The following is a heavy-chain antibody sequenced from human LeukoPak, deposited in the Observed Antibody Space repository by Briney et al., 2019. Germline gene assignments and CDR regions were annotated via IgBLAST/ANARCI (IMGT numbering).Heavy chain of an antibody. J-gene: IGHJ4*02. D-gene: IGHD4-17*01. CDR1: GGSISSGSYY. V-gene: IGHV4-61*02. CDR2: IYTSGST. Sequence: SETLSLTCTVSGGSISSGSYYWSWIRQPAGKGPEWIGRIYTSGSTNYNPSLKSRVTISVDTSKNQFSLKLSSVTAADTAVYYCARARYGGRFDYWGQGTLVTVSS. CDR3: ARARYGGRFDY.